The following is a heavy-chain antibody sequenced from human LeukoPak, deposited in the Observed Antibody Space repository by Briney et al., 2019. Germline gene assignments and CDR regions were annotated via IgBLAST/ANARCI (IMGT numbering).Heavy chain of an antibody. Sequence: GGSLRLSCAASGFTFDDYAMHWVRQAPGQGLEWVSLISWDGGSTYYADSVKGRFTISRDNAKNSLYLQMNSLRAEDTAVYYCARDLSLYCSGGSCYSLNYWGQGTLVTVSS. J-gene: IGHJ4*02. D-gene: IGHD2-15*01. CDR2: ISWDGGST. CDR1: GFTFDDYA. V-gene: IGHV3-43D*03. CDR3: ARDLSLYCSGGSCYSLNY.